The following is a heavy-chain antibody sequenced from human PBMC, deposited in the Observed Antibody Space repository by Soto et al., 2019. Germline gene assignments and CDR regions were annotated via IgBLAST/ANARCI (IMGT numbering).Heavy chain of an antibody. CDR2: VYYSGST. Sequence: PXESLSLSCTLAGDSMTWSRCDWGWIRQPPGKVLEWVVDVYYSGSTYYNPSLKSRLTMSIDTSKGQFSLKMSSVTAAETGVDYCARLTSRIYAASHGRSNRLDHWGPGTLVTVSS. V-gene: IGHV4-39*01. CDR3: ARLTSRIYAASHGRSNRLDH. J-gene: IGHJ5*02. D-gene: IGHD2-15*01. CDR1: GDSMTWSRCD.